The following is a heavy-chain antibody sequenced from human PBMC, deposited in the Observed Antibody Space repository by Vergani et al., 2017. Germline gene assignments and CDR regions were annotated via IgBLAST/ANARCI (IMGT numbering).Heavy chain of an antibody. Sequence: QVQLQQWGAGLLKPSETLSLTCAVYGGSFSGYYWSWIRQPPGKGLEWIGEINHSGSTYYNPSLKSRVTISVDTSKNQFSLKLSSVTAADTAVYYCARGPRSSGWYVRYFDLWGRGTLVTVSS. J-gene: IGHJ2*01. D-gene: IGHD6-19*01. CDR1: GGSFSGYY. CDR2: INHSGST. V-gene: IGHV4-34*01. CDR3: ARGPRSSGWYVRYFDL.